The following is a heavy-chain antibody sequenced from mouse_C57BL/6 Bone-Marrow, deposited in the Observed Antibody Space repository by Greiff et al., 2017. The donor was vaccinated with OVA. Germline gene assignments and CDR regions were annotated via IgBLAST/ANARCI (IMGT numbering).Heavy chain of an antibody. CDR2: ISDGGSYT. J-gene: IGHJ2*01. D-gene: IGHD1-1*01. Sequence: EVQGVESGGGLVKPGGSLKLSCAASGFTFSSYAMSWVRQTPEKRLEWVATISDGGSYTYYPDNVKGRFTISRDNAKNNLYLQMSHLKSEDTAMYYCARGSTVRDYWGQGTTLTVSS. CDR3: ARGSTVRDY. V-gene: IGHV5-4*01. CDR1: GFTFSSYA.